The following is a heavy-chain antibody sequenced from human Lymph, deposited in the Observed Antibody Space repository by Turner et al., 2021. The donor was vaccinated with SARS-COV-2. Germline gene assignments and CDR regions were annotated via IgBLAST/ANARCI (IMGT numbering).Heavy chain of an antibody. CDR1: GYTLTELS. Sequence: QVQLVQSGADVKKPGASVKVSCKVSGYTLTELSMHWVRQAPGKGLEWMGGFDPEDGEIIYAQKFQGRVTMTEDTSTDTAYMELSSLRSEDTAVYYCATVLCTGSSCYYYGMDVWGQGTTVTVSS. V-gene: IGHV1-24*01. D-gene: IGHD2-15*01. CDR3: ATVLCTGSSCYYYGMDV. CDR2: FDPEDGEI. J-gene: IGHJ6*02.